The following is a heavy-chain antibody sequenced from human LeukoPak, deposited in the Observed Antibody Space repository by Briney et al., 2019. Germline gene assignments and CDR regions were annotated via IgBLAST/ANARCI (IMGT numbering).Heavy chain of an antibody. Sequence: GGSLRLSCAASGFTFSNYAMSWVRQAPGKGLEWVATLSGGGDITFYADSVKGRFTISRDNSNNTLYLHMNSLRAEDTAVYNCAKAPRYSGYDPYFDYWGQGTLVTVSS. CDR3: AKAPRYSGYDPYFDY. V-gene: IGHV3-23*01. CDR1: GFTFSNYA. D-gene: IGHD5-12*01. CDR2: LSGGGDIT. J-gene: IGHJ4*02.